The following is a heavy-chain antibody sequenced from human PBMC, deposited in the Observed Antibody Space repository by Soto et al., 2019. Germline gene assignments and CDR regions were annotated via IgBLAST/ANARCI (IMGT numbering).Heavy chain of an antibody. CDR1: VFTFSSYW. J-gene: IGHJ6*01. CDR2: IKQHGSEK. D-gene: IGHD6-13*01. CDR3: ASGARLAAQIFYYSSYGMQV. V-gene: IGHV3-7*01. Sequence: VGSLRLSCAASVFTFSSYWMSCVRQSPAKWLECVANIKQHGSEKYYVDSVKGRFTISRDNAKNSLYLQMNSLRAEDKAVYYCASGARLAAQIFYYSSYGMQVWGQAT.